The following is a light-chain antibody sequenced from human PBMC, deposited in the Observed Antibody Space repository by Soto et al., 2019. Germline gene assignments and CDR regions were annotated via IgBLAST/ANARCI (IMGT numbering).Light chain of an antibody. CDR2: EVS. J-gene: IGLJ1*01. V-gene: IGLV2-23*02. Sequence: SALTQPASESGSPGQSIIISCSGTSIDVGSYKLVSWYQQHPGKAPKLMIYEVSKRPSGVSNRFSGSKSGNTASLTISGLQPKDEADYYCCSYAGSSTFEVFGTGTKVTVL. CDR1: SIDVGSYKL. CDR3: CSYAGSSTFEV.